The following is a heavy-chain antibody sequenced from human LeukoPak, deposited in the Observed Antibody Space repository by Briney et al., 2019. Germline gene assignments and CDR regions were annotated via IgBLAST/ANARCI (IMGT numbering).Heavy chain of an antibody. CDR1: GYTFTSYD. CDR3: ARGSYYYGSGSHNWFDP. J-gene: IGHJ5*02. V-gene: IGHV1-8*02. Sequence: ASVKVSCKASGYTFTSYDINWVRQATGQGLEWMGWMNPNSGNTGYAQKFQGRVTMTRNTSISTAYMELSSLRSEDTAVYYCARGSYYYGSGSHNWFDPWGQGTLVTVSS. CDR2: MNPNSGNT. D-gene: IGHD3-10*01.